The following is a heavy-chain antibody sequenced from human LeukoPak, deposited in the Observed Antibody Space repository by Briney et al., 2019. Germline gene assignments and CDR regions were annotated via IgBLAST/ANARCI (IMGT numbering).Heavy chain of an antibody. CDR3: AKFFDPSGGASGWTWTMDY. V-gene: IGHV3-23*01. CDR1: GLTFSSYA. Sequence: PGGSLRLSCAASGLTFSSYAMTWVRQTPGKGLEWVAAISGSGGTTYYADFAKGRFSISRDNSENTLYLQMYSLRAEDTAVYYCAKFFDPSGGASGWTWTMDYWGQGTLVSVSS. CDR2: ISGSGGTT. J-gene: IGHJ4*02. D-gene: IGHD6-25*01.